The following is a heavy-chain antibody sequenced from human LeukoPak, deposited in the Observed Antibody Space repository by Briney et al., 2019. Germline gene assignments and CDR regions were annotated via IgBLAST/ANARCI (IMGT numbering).Heavy chain of an antibody. CDR1: GYTFTGYY. CDR2: INPNSGGT. V-gene: IGHV1-2*02. J-gene: IGHJ4*02. Sequence: ASVKVSCKASGYTFTGYYMHWVRQAPGQGLEWMGWINPNSGGTNYAQKFQGRVTMTRDTSISTAYMELSRLRSDDTAVYYCARDGYDFWSVYYHYWGQGTLVTVSS. CDR3: ARDGYDFWSVYYHY. D-gene: IGHD3-3*01.